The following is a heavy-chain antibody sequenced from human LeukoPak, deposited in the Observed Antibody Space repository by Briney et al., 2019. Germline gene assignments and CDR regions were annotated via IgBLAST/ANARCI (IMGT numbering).Heavy chain of an antibody. CDR2: IYSGGST. Sequence: PGGSLRLSCAASGFTVSSNYMSWVRQAPGKGLEWVSVIYSGGSTYYADSVKGRFTISRDNAKNSLYLQMNSLRAEDTAVYYCARDALAFYARSPCDYWGQGTLVTVSS. J-gene: IGHJ4*02. V-gene: IGHV3-53*01. CDR1: GFTVSSNY. D-gene: IGHD2/OR15-2a*01. CDR3: ARDALAFYARSPCDY.